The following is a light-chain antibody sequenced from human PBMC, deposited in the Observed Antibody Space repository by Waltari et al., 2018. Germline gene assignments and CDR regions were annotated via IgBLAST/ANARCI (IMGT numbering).Light chain of an antibody. V-gene: IGLV1-40*01. CDR1: NSNIGASPH. J-gene: IGLJ2*01. CDR3: QSYDSSLNSVV. Sequence: QSVLTQPPSVSGAPGQNVTISCTVSNSNIGASPHAHWYQHFPGTAPKLLIYFNDNRPSGVPDRFSASKSGASASLAITGLQTEDEADYHCQSYDSSLNSVVFGGGTKLTVL. CDR2: FND.